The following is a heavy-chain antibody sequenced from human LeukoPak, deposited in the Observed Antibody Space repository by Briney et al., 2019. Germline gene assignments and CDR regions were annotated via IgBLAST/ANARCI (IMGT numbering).Heavy chain of an antibody. CDR2: INGDGSST. J-gene: IGHJ6*02. V-gene: IGHV3-74*01. CDR1: GFTFNKYW. Sequence: PGGSLRLSCAASGFTFNKYWMHWVRQAPGKGLVWVSHINGDGSSTIYADSVKGRFTISRDNAKNSLYLQMNSLRAEDTAVYYCAREERTVGAALDVWGQGTTVTVSS. CDR3: AREERTVGAALDV. D-gene: IGHD6-13*01.